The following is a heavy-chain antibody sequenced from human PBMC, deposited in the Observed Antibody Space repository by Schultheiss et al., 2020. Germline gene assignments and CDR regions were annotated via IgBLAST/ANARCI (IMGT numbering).Heavy chain of an antibody. CDR2: ISGSGGST. CDR3: ARGRRELLDAFDI. J-gene: IGHJ3*02. Sequence: GGSLRLSCAASGFTFSSYWMSWVRQAPGKGLEWVSAISGSGGSTYYADSVKGRFTISRDNSKNTLYLQMNSLRAEDTAVYYCARGRRELLDAFDIWGQGTMVTVSS. V-gene: IGHV3-23*01. CDR1: GFTFSSYW. D-gene: IGHD3-10*01.